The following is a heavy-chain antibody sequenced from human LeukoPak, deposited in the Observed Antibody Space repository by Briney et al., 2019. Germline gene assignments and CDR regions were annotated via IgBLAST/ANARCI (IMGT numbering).Heavy chain of an antibody. Sequence: QTGGSLRLSCAASGFTFSSYGMHWVRQAPGKGLEWVAVISYDGSNKYYADSVKGRFTISRDNSKNTLYLQMNSLRAEDTAVYYCAKDGWDYWGQGTLVTVSS. V-gene: IGHV3-30*18. J-gene: IGHJ4*02. CDR2: ISYDGSNK. CDR1: GFTFSSYG. D-gene: IGHD6-19*01. CDR3: AKDGWDY.